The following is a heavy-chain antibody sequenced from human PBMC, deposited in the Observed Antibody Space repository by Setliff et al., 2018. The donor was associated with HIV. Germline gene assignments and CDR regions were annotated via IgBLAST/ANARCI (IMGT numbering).Heavy chain of an antibody. CDR1: GFTFSSYA. D-gene: IGHD6-13*01. J-gene: IGHJ4*02. CDR2: ISGSGGST. Sequence: GGSLRLSCAASGFTFSSYAMSWVRQAPGKGLEWVSAISGSGGSTYYADSVKGRFTISRDNSKNTLYLQMNSLRAEDTAVYYCATQVAAAGICYWGQGTLVTVSS. CDR3: ATQVAAAGICY. V-gene: IGHV3-23*01.